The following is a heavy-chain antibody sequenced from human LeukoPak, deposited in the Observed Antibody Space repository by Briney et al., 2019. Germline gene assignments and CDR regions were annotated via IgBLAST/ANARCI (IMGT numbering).Heavy chain of an antibody. CDR3: AREKLRGVDY. J-gene: IGHJ4*02. CDR2: IWYDGSNK. Sequence: GGSLRLSCAASGFPFSSYGMHWVRQAPGKGLEWVAIIWYDGSNKYYVDSVKGRFTISKDNSKNTLYLQMNSLRAEDTAVYYCAREKLRGVDYWGQGTLVTVSS. CDR1: GFPFSSYG. V-gene: IGHV3-33*01. D-gene: IGHD3-10*01.